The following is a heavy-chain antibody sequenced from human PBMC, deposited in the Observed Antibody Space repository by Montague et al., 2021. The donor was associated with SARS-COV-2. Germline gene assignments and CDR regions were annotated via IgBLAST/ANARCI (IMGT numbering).Heavy chain of an antibody. CDR3: AAYIIGAGGRGS. CDR1: GASIRGAYH. V-gene: IGHV4-31*03. D-gene: IGHD3-16*01. CDR2: TYDDRPI. J-gene: IGHJ1*01. Sequence: TLSLTCSVSGASIRGAYHWSWIRQHPGKDLEWIGHTYDDRPIXXNPSPRGRASISLDTSENRFSLTLTSVTAADTALYYCAAYIIGAGGRGSWGQGALVTVSS.